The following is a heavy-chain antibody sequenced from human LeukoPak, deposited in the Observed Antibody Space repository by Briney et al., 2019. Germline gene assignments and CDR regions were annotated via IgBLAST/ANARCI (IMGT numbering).Heavy chain of an antibody. CDR3: ARDQWLVRDHYMDV. CDR1: GFIFSDYY. Sequence: GGSLRLSCDASGFIFSDYYMSWVRQAPGKGLEWVSSISSSSSYIYYADSVKGRFTISRDNARNSLYLQMNSLRAEDTAVYYCARDQWLVRDHYMDVWGKGTTVIVSS. CDR2: ISSSSSYI. J-gene: IGHJ6*03. V-gene: IGHV3-21*01. D-gene: IGHD6-19*01.